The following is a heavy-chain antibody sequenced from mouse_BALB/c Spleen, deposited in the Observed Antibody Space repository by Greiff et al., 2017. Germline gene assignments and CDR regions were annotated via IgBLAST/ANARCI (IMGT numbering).Heavy chain of an antibody. Sequence: EVQGVESGAELVKPGASVKLSCTASGFNIKDTYMHWVKQRPEQGLEWIGRIDPANGNTKYDPKFQGKATITADTSSNTAYLQLSSLTSEDTAVYYCADYYGSSSFAYWGQGTLVTVSA. CDR1: GFNIKDTY. CDR2: IDPANGNT. D-gene: IGHD1-1*01. J-gene: IGHJ3*01. CDR3: ADYYGSSSFAY. V-gene: IGHV14-3*02.